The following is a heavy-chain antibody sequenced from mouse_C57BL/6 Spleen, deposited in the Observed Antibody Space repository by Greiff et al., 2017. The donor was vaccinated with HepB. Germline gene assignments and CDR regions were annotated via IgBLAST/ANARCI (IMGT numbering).Heavy chain of an antibody. J-gene: IGHJ1*03. CDR1: GFTFSSYA. V-gene: IGHV5-4*01. Sequence: EVQGVESGGGLVKPGGSLKLSCAASGFTFSSYAMSWVRQTPEKRLEWVATISDGGSYTYYPDNLKGRFTISRDNAKNNLYLQMSHLKSEDTAMDYCARDFTTVVGRGYFDVWGTGTTVTVSS. CDR3: ARDFTTVVGRGYFDV. D-gene: IGHD1-1*01. CDR2: ISDGGSYT.